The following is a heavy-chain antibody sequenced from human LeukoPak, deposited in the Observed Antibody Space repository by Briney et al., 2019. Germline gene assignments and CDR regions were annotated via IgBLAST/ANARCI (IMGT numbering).Heavy chain of an antibody. D-gene: IGHD2/OR15-2a*01. V-gene: IGHV4-4*09. CDR2: TYTSGST. CDR3: ARQGEYGDFDY. J-gene: IGHJ4*02. Sequence: SETLSLTCTVSGGSIRSDYWSWIRQPPGKGLEWIGYTYTSGSTNYNPSLKSRVTISVDTSKNQFSLKLSSVTAADTAVYYCARQGEYGDFDYWGQGTLVTVSS. CDR1: GGSIRSDY.